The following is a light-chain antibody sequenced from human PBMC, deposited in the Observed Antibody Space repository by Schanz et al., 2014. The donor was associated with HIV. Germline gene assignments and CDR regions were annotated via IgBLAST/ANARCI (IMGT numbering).Light chain of an antibody. Sequence: QSVLTQPPSASGSPGQSVAISCTGASSDIGVSWYQQYPGNAPQLMIFAVNRRTSGVPDRFSGAKSGNTAFLLVSGLQDEDEADYYCASYGGSNNLLFGGGTKLTVL. CDR2: AVN. CDR1: SSDIG. J-gene: IGLJ2*01. CDR3: ASYGGSNNLL. V-gene: IGLV2-8*01.